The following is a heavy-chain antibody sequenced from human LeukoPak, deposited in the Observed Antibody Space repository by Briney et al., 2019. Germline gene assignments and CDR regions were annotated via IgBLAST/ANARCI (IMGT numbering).Heavy chain of an antibody. CDR3: AKDSPTFGDLPVN. Sequence: PGGSLRLSCAASGFSFSRYWMNWVRQAPGKGLEWLAIIKQDGSEKYYVDSVKGRFTISRDNAQNLVYLQMNSLRAEDTAVYYCAKDSPTFGDLPVNWGQGTLVTVSS. J-gene: IGHJ4*02. CDR2: IKQDGSEK. V-gene: IGHV3-7*01. CDR1: GFSFSRYW. D-gene: IGHD3-10*01.